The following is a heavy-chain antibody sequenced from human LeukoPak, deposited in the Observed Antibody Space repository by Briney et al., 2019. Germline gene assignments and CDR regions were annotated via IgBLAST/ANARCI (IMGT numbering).Heavy chain of an antibody. CDR1: GFTFSSYA. J-gene: IGHJ4*02. D-gene: IGHD6-13*01. CDR3: ARCIAAAGTFDY. V-gene: IGHV3-23*01. CDR2: ISGSGGST. Sequence: GGSLRLSCAASGFTFSSYAMSWVRQAPGKGLEWVSAISGSGGSTYYADSVKGRFTISRDNSKNTLYLQMNSLRAEDTAVYYCARCIAAAGTFDYWGQGTLVTVSS.